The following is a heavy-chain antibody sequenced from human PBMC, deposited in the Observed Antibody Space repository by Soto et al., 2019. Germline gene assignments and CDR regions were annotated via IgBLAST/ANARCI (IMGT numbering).Heavy chain of an antibody. D-gene: IGHD3-22*01. CDR1: RVTFRSYS. CDR3: ARDMAMERRYYDSRGAFDI. V-gene: IGHV1-69*01. Sequence: ASKKVSCRAFRVTFRSYSISGWRRAPGQGLEWRGGIIPIFGTANYAQKFQGRVTITADESTSTAYMELSSLRSEDTAVYYCARDMAMERRYYDSRGAFDIWG. J-gene: IGHJ3*02. CDR2: IIPIFGTA.